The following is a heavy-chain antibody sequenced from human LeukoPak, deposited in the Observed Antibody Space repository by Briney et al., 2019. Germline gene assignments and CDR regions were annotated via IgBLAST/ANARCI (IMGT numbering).Heavy chain of an antibody. Sequence: GGSLRLSCAASGFTFSSYGMHWVRQAPGKGLEWVAVISYDGSNKYYADSVKGRFTISRDNSKNTLYLQMNSLRAEDTAVYYCARSLPLGELSLGPLDYWGQGTLVTVSS. CDR2: ISYDGSNK. D-gene: IGHD3-16*02. V-gene: IGHV3-30*03. CDR3: ARSLPLGELSLGPLDY. CDR1: GFTFSSYG. J-gene: IGHJ4*02.